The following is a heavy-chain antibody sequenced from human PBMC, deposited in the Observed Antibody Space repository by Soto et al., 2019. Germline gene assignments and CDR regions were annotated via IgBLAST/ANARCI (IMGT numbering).Heavy chain of an antibody. CDR1: GYTFTSYG. CDR2: ISAYNGNT. CDR3: ARGGRDYYDSSGYYGLDDAFDI. V-gene: IGHV1-18*01. J-gene: IGHJ3*02. D-gene: IGHD3-22*01. Sequence: ASVKVSCKASGYTFTSYGISWVRQAPGQGLEWMGWISAYNGNTNYAQKLQGRVTMTTDTSTSTAYMELRSLRSDDTAVYYCARGGRDYYDSSGYYGLDDAFDIWGQGTMVTVSS.